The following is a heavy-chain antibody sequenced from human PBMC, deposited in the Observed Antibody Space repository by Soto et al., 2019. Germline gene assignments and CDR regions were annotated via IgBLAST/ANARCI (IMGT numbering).Heavy chain of an antibody. D-gene: IGHD3-10*01. CDR2: VTGGGINS. Sequence: PGGSLSLSCAASGGTISNSCMSWVRQAPGKGLELISVVTGGGINSYNADSEKGRFTISRDNTKNTVNQQMNSLNAEKTTEYYKASVRQYGSGHYYEDYRGQGTLVTVPS. J-gene: IGHJ4*02. CDR1: GGTISNSC. CDR3: ASVRQYGSGHYYEDY. V-gene: IGHV3-23*01.